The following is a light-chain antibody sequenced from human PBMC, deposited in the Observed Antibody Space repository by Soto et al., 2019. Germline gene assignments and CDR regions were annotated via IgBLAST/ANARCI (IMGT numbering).Light chain of an antibody. V-gene: IGKV3-20*01. CDR2: GAS. CDR1: QRASTY. J-gene: IGKJ1*01. CDR3: QQYETSPWT. Sequence: EIVLTQSPDTLSLSPGERATLSCRASQRASTYLAWSQQKPGQAPRLVMYGASNRATDIPDRFTGSGSGTDFTLTINSLEPEDFAVYYCQQYETSPWTFGQGPRVDIK.